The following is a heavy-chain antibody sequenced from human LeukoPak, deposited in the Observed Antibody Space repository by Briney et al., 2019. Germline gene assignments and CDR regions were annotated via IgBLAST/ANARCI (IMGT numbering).Heavy chain of an antibody. J-gene: IGHJ5*02. Sequence: ASVKVSCKASGYTFTSYDINWVRQATGQGLEWMGWMNPNSGNTGYAQKFQGRVTMTRNTSISTAYMELSSLRSEDTAVYYCARDRAVAGPDNWFDPWGQGTLVTVSS. D-gene: IGHD6-19*01. CDR2: MNPNSGNT. CDR1: GYTFTSYD. V-gene: IGHV1-8*01. CDR3: ARDRAVAGPDNWFDP.